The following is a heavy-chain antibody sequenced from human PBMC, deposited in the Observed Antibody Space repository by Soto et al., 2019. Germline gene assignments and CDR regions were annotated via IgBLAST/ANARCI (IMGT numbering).Heavy chain of an antibody. CDR1: GFTFNNYA. D-gene: IGHD3-10*01. J-gene: IGHJ4*02. CDR2: IRGSDNTT. Sequence: GGSLRLSCAASGFTFNNYAMDWVRQAPGRGLEWVSHIRGSDNTTNYADSVKGRFTISRDNSKNTLYLQMNSLRAEDTAVFYCAKANDYYRSILTYFDYRGQGTLVTVSS. CDR3: AKANDYYRSILTYFDY. V-gene: IGHV3-23*01.